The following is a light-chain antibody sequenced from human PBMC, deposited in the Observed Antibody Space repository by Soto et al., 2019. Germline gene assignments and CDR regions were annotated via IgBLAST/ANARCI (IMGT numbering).Light chain of an antibody. CDR1: SSDVGGYHY. CDR2: DVN. CDR3: CSYVGSXIYV. V-gene: IGLV2-11*01. Sequence: QSLLTQPRSVSGSPGQSVTISCTGTSSDVGGYHYVSWYQHHPGKAPKLVIFDVNRRPSGVPHRFSGSKSDNTASLTISGLQAEDEADYYCCSYVGSXIYVFGTGTKVXV. J-gene: IGLJ1*01.